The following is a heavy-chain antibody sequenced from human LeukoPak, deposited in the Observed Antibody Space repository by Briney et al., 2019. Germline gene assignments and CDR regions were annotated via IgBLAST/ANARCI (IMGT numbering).Heavy chain of an antibody. V-gene: IGHV4-59*01. J-gene: IGHJ6*03. CDR3: ARGAIWFDWLGGYHMDV. Sequence: PSETLSLTCTVSGGSISSDYWSWIRQPPGKGLEWIGFFYNGGSTKYNPSLKSRVTISVDTSNNQFSLKLSSVTAADTAVYYCARGAIWFDWLGGYHMDVWGKGTTVTVSS. CDR2: FYNGGST. D-gene: IGHD3-9*01. CDR1: GGSISSDY.